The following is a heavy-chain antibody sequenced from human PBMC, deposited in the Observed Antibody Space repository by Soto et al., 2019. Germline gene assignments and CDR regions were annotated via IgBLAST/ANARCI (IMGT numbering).Heavy chain of an antibody. D-gene: IGHD3-16*01. Sequence: PSETLSLTCTVSGGSVSRSSYYWCWVRQHPGKGLEWIGSVYYSGSTYYNPSLESRVTISVDKSKNQFSLKLVSLAAADRAVYYCGCLGGLARISCYFVFRG. V-gene: IGHV4-39*01. J-gene: IGHJ4*03. CDR2: VYYSGST. CDR3: GCLGGLARISCYFVF. CDR1: GGSVSRSSYY.